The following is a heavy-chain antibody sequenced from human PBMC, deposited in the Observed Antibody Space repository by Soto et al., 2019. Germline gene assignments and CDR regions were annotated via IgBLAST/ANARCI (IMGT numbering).Heavy chain of an antibody. CDR3: AAKSGYPYYCYH. Sequence: SEKVSRKASGDTLSTYTIGWVRQAPGQGLEWMGGIIAVFRSPNYAQKFDGRLTIGADDSTTTAHTELSSLTSEDTAVYYCAAKSGYPYYCYHWGQGTMVTVST. CDR2: IIAVFRSP. J-gene: IGHJ4*02. CDR1: GDTLSTYT. V-gene: IGHV1-69*13. D-gene: IGHD3-3*01.